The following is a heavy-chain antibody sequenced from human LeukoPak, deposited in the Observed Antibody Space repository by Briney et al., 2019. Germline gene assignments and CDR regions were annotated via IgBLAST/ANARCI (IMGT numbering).Heavy chain of an antibody. D-gene: IGHD6-19*01. CDR2: ITTGRGET. CDR3: ARGGKQWRGGNYFDS. CDR1: GYTFTDYA. Sequence: ASVKVSCRASGYTFTDYALHWVRQAPGQSLEWMGWITTGRGETRYSQEFQRRITFTRDTSASTVYMDLSDLRSEDTAVYYCARGGKQWRGGNYFDSWGQGTLVAVSS. V-gene: IGHV1-3*03. J-gene: IGHJ4*02.